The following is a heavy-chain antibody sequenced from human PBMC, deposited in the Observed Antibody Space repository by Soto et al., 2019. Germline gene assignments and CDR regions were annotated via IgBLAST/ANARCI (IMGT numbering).Heavy chain of an antibody. J-gene: IGHJ4*02. CDR2: IKQDGSER. D-gene: IGHD5-12*01. V-gene: IGHV3-7*01. CDR3: ARWDNGYDF. Sequence: EVQLVESGGTLVQPGESLRLSCAASGFTISSYWMSWVRQAPGKGLEWVANIKQDGSERYYMGSVNGRFTISRDNAKNSLYLQMSSLIVEDTAVYYCARWDNGYDFGGQGTLVTISS. CDR1: GFTISSYW.